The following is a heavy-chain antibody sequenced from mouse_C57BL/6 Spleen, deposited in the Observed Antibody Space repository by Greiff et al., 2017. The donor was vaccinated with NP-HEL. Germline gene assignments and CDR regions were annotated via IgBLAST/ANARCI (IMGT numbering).Heavy chain of an antibody. J-gene: IGHJ3*01. CDR2: ISYDGSN. Sequence: EVKLMESGPGLVKPSQSLSLTCSVTGYSITSGYYWNWIRQFPGNKLEWMGYISYDGSNNYNPSLKNRISITRDTSKNQFFLKLNSVTTEDTATYYCARDDDYDPFAYWGQGTLVTVSA. D-gene: IGHD2-4*01. CDR1: GYSITSGYY. CDR3: ARDDDYDPFAY. V-gene: IGHV3-6*01.